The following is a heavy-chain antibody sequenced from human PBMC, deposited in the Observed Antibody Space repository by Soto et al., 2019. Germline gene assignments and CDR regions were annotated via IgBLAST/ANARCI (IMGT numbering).Heavy chain of an antibody. D-gene: IGHD6-13*01. J-gene: IGHJ4*02. CDR1: GGTFRNYA. V-gene: IGHV1-69*01. CDR2: SIPVFGTA. CDR3: AIPLPKQQLVRGAFDH. Sequence: QVQLVQSGAEVKKPGSSVKLSCKTSGGTFRNYAINWVRQAPGQGLEWMGGSIPVFGTANYAQTFQGRFTITADESTSTAYMELSSLRSEHTAVYYCAIPLPKQQLVRGAFDHWGQGTLVTVAS.